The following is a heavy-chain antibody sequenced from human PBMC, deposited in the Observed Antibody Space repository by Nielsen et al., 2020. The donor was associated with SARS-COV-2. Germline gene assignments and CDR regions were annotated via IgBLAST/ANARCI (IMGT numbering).Heavy chain of an antibody. CDR1: GDSVSSSNYY. CDR3: AREGFDWHYDY. D-gene: IGHD3-9*01. Sequence: SETLSLTCTVSGDSVSSSNYYWGWIRQSPGKGLEWFGSIYYSGSTYYNPSLKSRVIMSVDTTKNQFSLRLSSVTAADTAVYYCAREGFDWHYDYWGQGALVTVSS. J-gene: IGHJ4*02. CDR2: IYYSGST. V-gene: IGHV4-39*07.